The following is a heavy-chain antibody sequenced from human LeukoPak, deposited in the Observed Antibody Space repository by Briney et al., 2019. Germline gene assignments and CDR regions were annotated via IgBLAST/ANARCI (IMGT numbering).Heavy chain of an antibody. Sequence: SETLSLTCTVSSGSISTSNYYRGWVRQPPGKALEWIGNIFYSGSTYYSPSLKSRVTIPLDTSRNQFSLKLNSVTAADTAVYYCARESLTWLQSRTSWFDPWGQGTLVTVSS. D-gene: IGHD5-24*01. CDR3: ARESLTWLQSRTSWFDP. CDR2: IFYSGST. CDR1: SGSISTSNYY. V-gene: IGHV4-39*07. J-gene: IGHJ5*02.